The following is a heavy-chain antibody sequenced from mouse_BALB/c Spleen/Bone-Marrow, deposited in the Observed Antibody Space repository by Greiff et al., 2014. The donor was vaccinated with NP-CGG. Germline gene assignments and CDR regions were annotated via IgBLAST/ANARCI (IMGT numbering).Heavy chain of an antibody. V-gene: IGHV1S41*01. J-gene: IGHJ2*01. CDR1: GYTFTSYR. CDR2: IAPGSGST. D-gene: IGHD2-14*01. CDR3: AYYRYDVNY. Sequence: DLVKPGASVKLSCKASGYTFTSYRINWIKQRPGQGLEGIGRIAPGSGSTYYNEMFKGKAIMTVDTSSSTAYIQLSSLSSEDSAVYFCAYYRYDVNYWGQGTTLTVSS.